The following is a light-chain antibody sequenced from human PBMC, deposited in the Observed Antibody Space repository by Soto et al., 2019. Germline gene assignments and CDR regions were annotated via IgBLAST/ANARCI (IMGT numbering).Light chain of an antibody. J-gene: IGLJ1*01. CDR2: EIN. CDR1: SSDVGAYDY. Sequence: QSVLTQPPSASGSPGQSVTISCTGTSSDVGAYDYVSWYQQHPGKAPKLMIHEINKRPSGVPDHFSGSKSGNTASLTVSGLQAEDEADYYCSSFAGSNNFPYVFGTGTKVTV. CDR3: SSFAGSNNFPYV. V-gene: IGLV2-8*01.